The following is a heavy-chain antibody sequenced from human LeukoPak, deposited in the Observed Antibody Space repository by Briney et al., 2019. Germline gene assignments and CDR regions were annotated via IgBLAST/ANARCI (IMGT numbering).Heavy chain of an antibody. Sequence: GGSLRLSCAASGFTFSSYSMNWVRQAPGKGLEWVSSISSSSSYIYYADSVKGRFTISRDNAKNSLYLQMKSLRAEDTAVYYCARLLGYCSSTSCYWDDFDYWGQGTLVTVSS. CDR2: ISSSSSYI. CDR3: ARLLGYCSSTSCYWDDFDY. V-gene: IGHV3-21*01. CDR1: GFTFSSYS. J-gene: IGHJ4*02. D-gene: IGHD2-2*01.